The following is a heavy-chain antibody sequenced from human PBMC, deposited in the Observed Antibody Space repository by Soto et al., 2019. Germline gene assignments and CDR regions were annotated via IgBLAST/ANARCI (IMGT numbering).Heavy chain of an antibody. CDR1: GGSISSSSYY. V-gene: IGHV4-39*01. CDR3: ARHDTWDGGSCYFCRDYYYYYMDV. Sequence: QLQLQESGPGLVKPSETLSLTCTVSGGSISSSSYYWGWIRQPPGKGLEWIGSIYYSGSTYYNPSLKSRVTISVDPSKNPFSLKLRSVTAADTAVYYCARHDTWDGGSCYFCRDYYYYYMDVWGKGTTVTVSS. CDR2: IYYSGST. J-gene: IGHJ6*03. D-gene: IGHD2-15*01.